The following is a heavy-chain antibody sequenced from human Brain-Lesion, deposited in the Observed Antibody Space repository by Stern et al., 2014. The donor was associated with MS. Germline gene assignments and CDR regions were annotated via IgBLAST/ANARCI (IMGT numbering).Heavy chain of an antibody. V-gene: IGHV1-24*01. D-gene: IGHD1-26*01. J-gene: IGHJ4*02. Sequence: VQLLESGAEVKKPGASVKVSCKVSGYTLTELSMHWVRQAPRKGLEWMGGFDPEDGETIYAQKFQGRVTMTEDTSTDTAYMELSSLRSEDTAVYYCAKLSPGAGGNYYRHFDYWGQGTLVTVSS. CDR2: FDPEDGET. CDR1: GYTLTELS. CDR3: AKLSPGAGGNYYRHFDY.